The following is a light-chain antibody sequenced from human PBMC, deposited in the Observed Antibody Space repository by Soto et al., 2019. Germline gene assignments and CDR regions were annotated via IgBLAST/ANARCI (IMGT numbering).Light chain of an antibody. V-gene: IGLV1-51*01. CDR1: SSDIGNNY. CDR2: DDN. J-gene: IGLJ2*01. Sequence: QSVLTQPPSVSAAPGQKGTISCSGSSSDIGNNYVSWYQQLQGTATKLLIYDDNKRPSGIPDRSAGSKSGTSATLGITGLKTGDEADYYCGTWDTSLTRGVFGGGTKVTVL. CDR3: GTWDTSLTRGV.